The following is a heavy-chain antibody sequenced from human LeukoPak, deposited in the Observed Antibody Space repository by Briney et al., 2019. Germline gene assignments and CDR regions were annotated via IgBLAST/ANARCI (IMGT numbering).Heavy chain of an antibody. D-gene: IGHD2-15*01. CDR2: IYTSGST. J-gene: IGHJ6*03. Sequence: SETLSLTCTVSGGSISSYYWSWIRQPAGKGLEWIGRIYTSGSTNYNPSLKSRVTMSVDTSKNQFSLKLSSVTAADTAVYYCAREYCSGGSCYSLTPYYYYYMDVWGKGTTVTISS. CDR1: GGSISSYY. CDR3: AREYCSGGSCYSLTPYYYYYMDV. V-gene: IGHV4-4*07.